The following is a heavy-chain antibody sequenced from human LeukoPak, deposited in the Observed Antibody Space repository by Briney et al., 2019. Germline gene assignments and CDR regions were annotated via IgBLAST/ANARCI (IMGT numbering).Heavy chain of an antibody. CDR2: IHWDGGSA. Sequence: GGSLRLSCAASGFTFDDYAMHWVRQPPGKGLEWVSLIHWDGGSAYYADSVKGRFSISRDNNKNTLYLQMNTLRAEDTALYYCARDMYGFLDHWGQETLVTVSS. D-gene: IGHD2-8*02. J-gene: IGHJ4*02. V-gene: IGHV3-43D*03. CDR3: ARDMYGFLDH. CDR1: GFTFDDYA.